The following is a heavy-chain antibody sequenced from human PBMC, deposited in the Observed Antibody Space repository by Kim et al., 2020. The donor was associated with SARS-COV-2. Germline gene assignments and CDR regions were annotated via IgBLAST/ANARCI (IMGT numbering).Heavy chain of an antibody. CDR1: GESLIGYY. J-gene: IGHJ6*03. V-gene: IGHV4-34*01. CDR2: IDHSGTT. Sequence: SETLSLTCGVYGESLIGYYWSWIRQPPGKGLEWIGEIDHSGTTSYNPSLKSRATISLATSEKQLSLWLNSVTDADTAVYYCARIGAPATDSYYYTMDVWGERTTVTVSS. D-gene: IGHD3-16*01. CDR3: ARIGAPATDSYYYTMDV.